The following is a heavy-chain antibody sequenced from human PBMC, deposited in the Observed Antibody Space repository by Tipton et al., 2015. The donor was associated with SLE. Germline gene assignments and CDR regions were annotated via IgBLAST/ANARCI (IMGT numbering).Heavy chain of an antibody. V-gene: IGHV4-34*01. J-gene: IGHJ1*01. CDR3: AKERSPPIAHRSDYYFAEYFQH. CDR2: INHSGST. CDR1: GGSFSGYY. Sequence: TLSLTCAVYGGSFSGYYWSWIRQPPGKGLEWIGEINHSGSTNYNPSLKSRVTISVDTSKNQFSLKLSSVTAADTAVYYCAKERSPPIAHRSDYYFAEYFQHWGQGTLVTVSS. D-gene: IGHD3-22*01.